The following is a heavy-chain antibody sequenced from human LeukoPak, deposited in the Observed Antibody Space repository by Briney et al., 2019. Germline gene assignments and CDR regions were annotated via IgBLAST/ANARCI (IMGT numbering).Heavy chain of an antibody. J-gene: IGHJ6*03. Sequence: ASVKVSCKASGYRFTHFDINWVRQAPGQGVECMGWLNHNSGNKGYAQKFQGRVTMPMNTSITTAYMELSSLRSEDTDAYYCARGTQWRGDYYYMDVWGRGTTVTVSS. V-gene: IGHV1-8*01. D-gene: IGHD2-8*01. CDR2: LNHNSGNK. CDR1: GYRFTHFD. CDR3: ARGTQWRGDYYYMDV.